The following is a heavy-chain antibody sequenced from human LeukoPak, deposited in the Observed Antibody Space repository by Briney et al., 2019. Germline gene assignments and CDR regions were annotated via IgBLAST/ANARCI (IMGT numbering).Heavy chain of an antibody. Sequence: SETLSLTCTVSGGSVSSGSYYWSWIRQPPGKGLEWIGYIYYSGSTNYNPSLKSRVTISVDTSKNQFSLKLSSVTAADTAVYYCARDHPNWNYGRYYYYGMDVWGQGTTVTVSS. CDR3: ARDHPNWNYGRYYYYGMDV. J-gene: IGHJ6*02. V-gene: IGHV4-61*01. D-gene: IGHD1-7*01. CDR2: IYYSGST. CDR1: GGSVSSGSYY.